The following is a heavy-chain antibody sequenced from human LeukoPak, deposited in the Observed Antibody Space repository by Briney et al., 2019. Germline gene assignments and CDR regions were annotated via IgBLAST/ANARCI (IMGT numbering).Heavy chain of an antibody. J-gene: IGHJ4*02. D-gene: IGHD1-14*01. V-gene: IGHV4-59*01. CDR2: IYYSGST. Sequence: PSETLSLTCTVPGGSISSYYWSWIRQPPGKGLEWIGYIYYSGSTNYNPSLKSRVTISVDTSKNQFSLKLSSVTAADTAVYYCARAVRNQDGYVDYWGQGTLVTVSS. CDR1: GGSISSYY. CDR3: ARAVRNQDGYVDY.